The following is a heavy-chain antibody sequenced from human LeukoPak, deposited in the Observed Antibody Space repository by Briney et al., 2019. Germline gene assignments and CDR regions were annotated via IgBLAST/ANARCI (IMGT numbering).Heavy chain of an antibody. V-gene: IGHV4-59*11. CDR3: ARGRGGYNPNFDC. J-gene: IGHJ4*02. CDR2: IFFSGST. Sequence: SETLSLTCTVSGGSFRGHYWTWIRQPPGKGLEWIGNIFFSGSTHYNPSLKSRVTMSVDTSKNQFSLKLSSVTAADTAVYYCARGRGGYNPNFDCWGQGTLVTVSS. CDR1: GGSFRGHY. D-gene: IGHD5-24*01.